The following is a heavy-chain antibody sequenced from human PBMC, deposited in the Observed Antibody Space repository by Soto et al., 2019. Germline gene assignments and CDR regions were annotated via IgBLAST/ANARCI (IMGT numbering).Heavy chain of an antibody. CDR2: ISSTTNYI. V-gene: IGHV3-21*01. Sequence: GGSLRLSCSASGFTFSRYSMNWVRQAPGNGLEWVSSISSTTNYIYYPGSMKGRFTASRDNAKNSVYLHMNSLSAADTAVSYCASESDALTSIFDYWGQGTLVTVSS. CDR3: ASESDALTSIFDY. CDR1: GFTFSRYS. J-gene: IGHJ4*02.